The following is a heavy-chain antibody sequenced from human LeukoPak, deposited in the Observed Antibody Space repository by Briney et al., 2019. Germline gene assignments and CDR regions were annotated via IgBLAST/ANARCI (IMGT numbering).Heavy chain of an antibody. D-gene: IGHD3-9*01. CDR1: GYTFTGYY. CDR2: INPNSGGT. V-gene: IGHV1-2*02. CDR3: ARDRVDYDILTGYYPRREGFDY. J-gene: IGHJ4*02. Sequence: ASVKVSCKASGYTFTGYYMHWVRQAPGQGLEWMGWINPNSGGTNYAQKFQGRVTMTRDTSISTAYMELSRLRSDDTAVYYCARDRVDYDILTGYYPRREGFDYWGQGTLVTVSS.